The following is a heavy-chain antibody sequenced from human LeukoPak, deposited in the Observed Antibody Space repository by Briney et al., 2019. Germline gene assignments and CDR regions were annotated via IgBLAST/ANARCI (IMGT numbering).Heavy chain of an antibody. CDR3: ARLEWGSGAFDI. CDR2: IYTSGST. D-gene: IGHD1-1*01. V-gene: IGHV4-4*09. J-gene: IGHJ3*02. CDR1: GGSISSYY. Sequence: SETLSLTCTVSGGSISSYYWSWIRQPPGKGLEWIGYIYTSGSTNYNPSLKSRVTISVDTSKNQFSLKLSSVTAADTAMYYCARLEWGSGAFDIWGQGTMVTVSS.